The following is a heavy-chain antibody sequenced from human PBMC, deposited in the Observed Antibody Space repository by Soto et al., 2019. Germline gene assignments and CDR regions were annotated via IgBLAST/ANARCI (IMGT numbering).Heavy chain of an antibody. V-gene: IGHV3-11*01. J-gene: IGHJ6*03. Sequence: GGSLRLSCAASGFTFSDYYMSWIRQAPGKGLEWVSYISSSGSTIYYADSVKGRFTISRDNAKNSLYLQMNSLRAEDTAVYYYAIDQVAGTEYYYYYMDVWGKGTRVTVSS. D-gene: IGHD6-19*01. CDR1: GFTFSDYY. CDR2: ISSSGSTI. CDR3: AIDQVAGTEYYYYYMDV.